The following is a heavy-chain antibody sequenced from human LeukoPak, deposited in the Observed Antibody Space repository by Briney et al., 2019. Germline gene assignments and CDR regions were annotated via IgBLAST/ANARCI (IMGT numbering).Heavy chain of an antibody. CDR2: ISYDGSNK. Sequence: PGGSLRLSCAASGFTFSSYAIHWVRRAPGKGLEWVTLISYDGSNKYYADSVKGRFTISRDNSKNTLYLQMNSLRPEDTAVYYCARVRDSGRWGAFDIWGQGTMVTVSS. D-gene: IGHD1-26*01. CDR1: GFTFSSYA. CDR3: ARVRDSGRWGAFDI. V-gene: IGHV3-30-3*01. J-gene: IGHJ3*02.